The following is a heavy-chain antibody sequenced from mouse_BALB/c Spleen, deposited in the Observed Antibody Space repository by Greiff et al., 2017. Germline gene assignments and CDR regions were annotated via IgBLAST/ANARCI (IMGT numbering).Heavy chain of an antibody. CDR3: AGWYDGGDY. J-gene: IGHJ4*01. D-gene: IGHD2-14*01. CDR2: IDPENGNT. V-gene: IGHV14-1*02. CDR1: GFNIKDYY. Sequence: EVQLQQSGAELVRPGALVKLSCKASGFNIKDYYMHWVKQRPEQGLEWIGWIDPENGNTIYDPKFQGKASITADTSSNTAYLQLSSLTSEDTAVYYCAGWYDGGDYWGQGTSVTVSS.